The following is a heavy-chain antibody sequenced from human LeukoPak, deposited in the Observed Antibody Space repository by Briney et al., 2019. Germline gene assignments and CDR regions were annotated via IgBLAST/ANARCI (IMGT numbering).Heavy chain of an antibody. CDR2: IKQDGSEK. Sequence: GGSLRLSCAASGFTFSSYWMSWVRQAPGKGLEWVANIKQDGSEKYYVDSVKGRFTISRDDAKNSLYLQMNSLRAEDTSVYYCARGQRRHIDMAPSFDYWGQGTLVTVSS. J-gene: IGHJ4*02. CDR1: GFTFSSYW. CDR3: ARGQRRHIDMAPSFDY. V-gene: IGHV3-7*01. D-gene: IGHD5-24*01.